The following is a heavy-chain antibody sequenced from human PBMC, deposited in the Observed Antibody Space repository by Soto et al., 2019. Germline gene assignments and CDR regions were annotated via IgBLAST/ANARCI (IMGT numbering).Heavy chain of an antibody. V-gene: IGHV4-59*01. J-gene: IGHJ3*02. Sequence: PXETLSLTFSVAGYSISRYFWSWIRQPPGKGLEWIGYIYYTGTTNYNPSLKSRVTILLDTSKNQFSLKVVSLTAADTAFYYCARGRGGTYDAFDIWGQGALVTVSS. CDR2: IYYTGTT. CDR1: GYSISRYF. D-gene: IGHD1-26*01. CDR3: ARGRGGTYDAFDI.